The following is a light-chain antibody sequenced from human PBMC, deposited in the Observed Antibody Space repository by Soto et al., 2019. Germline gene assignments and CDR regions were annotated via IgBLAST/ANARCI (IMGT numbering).Light chain of an antibody. CDR3: PGYGDAPQT. CDR2: GAS. Sequence: EIVLTQSPGTLSLSPGEGATLSCRASQSVGSSYLAWYQQRPGQAPRLLITGASNRATGVADRFSGSGSGTAVTPAISRLGPEDFAVYYCPGYGDAPQTFGQGNKV. CDR1: QSVGSSY. V-gene: IGKV3-20*01. J-gene: IGKJ1*01.